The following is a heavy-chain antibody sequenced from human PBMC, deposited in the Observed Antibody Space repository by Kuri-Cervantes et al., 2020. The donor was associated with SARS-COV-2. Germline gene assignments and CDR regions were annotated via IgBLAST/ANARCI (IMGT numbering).Heavy chain of an antibody. CDR3: ARAPQTYYDILTGYLNEYYYYGMDV. V-gene: IGHV1-2*02. D-gene: IGHD3-9*01. CDR1: GYTFTSYG. CDR2: INPSGGT. J-gene: IGHJ6*02. Sequence: ASVKVSCKASGYTFTSYGISWVRQAPGQGLEWMGIINPSGGTNYAQKFQGRVTMTRDTSISTAYMELSRLRSDDTAVYYCARAPQTYYDILTGYLNEYYYYGMDVWGQGTTVTVSS.